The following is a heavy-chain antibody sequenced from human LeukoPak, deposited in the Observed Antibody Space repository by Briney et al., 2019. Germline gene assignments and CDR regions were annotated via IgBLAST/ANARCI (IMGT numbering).Heavy chain of an antibody. V-gene: IGHV4-59*13. CDR3: ARGGGNSYYGMDV. CDR2: IYYRGDT. J-gene: IGHJ6*02. D-gene: IGHD1-26*01. Sequence: GSLRLSCAASGFSFSSYAMSWIRQPPGKGLEWIGYIYYRGDTNYNPSLKSRVTISIDTSDNQFSMKLSSVTAADTAVYYCARGGGNSYYGMDVWGQGTTVTVSS. CDR1: GFSFSSYA.